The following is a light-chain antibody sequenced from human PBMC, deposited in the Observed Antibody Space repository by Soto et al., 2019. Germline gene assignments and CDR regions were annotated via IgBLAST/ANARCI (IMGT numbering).Light chain of an antibody. CDR3: QQFHNYPLS. Sequence: ALQLTQSPSSLSASVGDRVTITCRASQGISTALAWYQQRPGKAPKVLIYDASNLQGGVPSRFSGSGSGTDFTLTINSLQPEDFASYYCQQFHNYPLSFGGGTKVDIK. V-gene: IGKV1D-13*01. CDR1: QGISTA. J-gene: IGKJ4*01. CDR2: DAS.